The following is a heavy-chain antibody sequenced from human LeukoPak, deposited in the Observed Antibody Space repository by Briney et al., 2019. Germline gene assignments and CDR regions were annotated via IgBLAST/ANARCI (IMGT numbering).Heavy chain of an antibody. CDR2: ISYDGSNK. V-gene: IGHV3-30*01. J-gene: IGHJ6*03. Sequence: GGSLRLSCAASGFTFSSYAMHWVRQAPGKGLEWVAVISYDGSNKYYADSVKGRFTISRDNSKNTLYLQMNSLRAEDTAVYYCARRGRITMVRGVIDYMDVWGKGTTVTVSS. CDR3: ARRGRITMVRGVIDYMDV. D-gene: IGHD3-10*01. CDR1: GFTFSSYA.